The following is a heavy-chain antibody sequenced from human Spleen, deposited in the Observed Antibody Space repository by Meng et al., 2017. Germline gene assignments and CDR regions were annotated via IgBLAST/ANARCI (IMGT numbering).Heavy chain of an antibody. CDR1: GGSVSSGSYY. CDR2: IYYSGST. V-gene: IGHV4-61*01. Sequence: SETLSLTCTVSGGSVSSGSYYWSWIRQPPGKGLEWIGYIYYSGSTNYNPSLKSRVTISVDTSKNQFSLKLSSVTAADTAVYYCARGGGSVDFDYWGQGTLVTVSS. J-gene: IGHJ4*02. D-gene: IGHD3-10*01. CDR3: ARGGGSVDFDY.